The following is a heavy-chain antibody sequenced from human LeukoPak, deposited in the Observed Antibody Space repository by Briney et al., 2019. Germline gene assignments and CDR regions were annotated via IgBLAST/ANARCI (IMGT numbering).Heavy chain of an antibody. V-gene: IGHV1-2*02. CDR3: ARDRAGFSRSYYYYGMDV. J-gene: IGHJ6*02. CDR1: GYTFTGYY. CDR2: INPNSGGT. D-gene: IGHD3-10*01. Sequence: GASVKVSCKASGYTFTGYYMHWVRQAPGQGLEWMGWINPNSGGTNYAQKFQGRVTVTRDTSISTAYMELSRLRSDDTAVYYCARDRAGFSRSYYYYGMDVWGQGTTVTVSS.